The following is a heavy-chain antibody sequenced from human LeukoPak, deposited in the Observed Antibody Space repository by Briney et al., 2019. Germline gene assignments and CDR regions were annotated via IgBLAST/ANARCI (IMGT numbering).Heavy chain of an antibody. CDR3: ARDDCSVSPCLNY. CDR2: IWYDGSNK. D-gene: IGHD2-15*01. J-gene: IGHJ4*02. Sequence: GGSLRLSCAASGFTFSSYGMHWVRQAPGKGLEWVAVIWYDGSNKYYADSVKGRFTISRDNSKNTLYLQMNSLRAEDTAVYYCARDDCSVSPCLNYWGQGTLLIVSS. V-gene: IGHV3-33*01. CDR1: GFTFSSYG.